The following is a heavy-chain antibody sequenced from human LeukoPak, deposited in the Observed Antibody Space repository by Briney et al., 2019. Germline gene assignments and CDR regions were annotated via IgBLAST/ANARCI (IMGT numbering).Heavy chain of an antibody. Sequence: PSETLSLTCSVSGGSISTSSYYWGWIRQPPGKGLEWIGSIYYSGSTYYNPSLKSRVTISVDTSKNQFSLKLSSVTAADTAVYYCARDCGGSCSDAFDIWGQGTMVTVSS. D-gene: IGHD2-15*01. CDR2: IYYSGST. CDR3: ARDCGGSCSDAFDI. CDR1: GGSISTSSYY. V-gene: IGHV4-39*07. J-gene: IGHJ3*02.